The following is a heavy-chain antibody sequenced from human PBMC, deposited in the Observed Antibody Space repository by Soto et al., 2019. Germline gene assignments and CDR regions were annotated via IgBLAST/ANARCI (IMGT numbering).Heavy chain of an antibody. Sequence: QVQLVESGGGFVKPGGSLRLSCTASGFTFSNYYMNWIRQAPGKGLECVSYISSSSNYINYADSVKGRFTISRDNAKNSLFLQMNSLRADDTAVYYCARARARSGGSSADYWGQGTLVTVSS. CDR1: GFTFSNYY. CDR2: ISSSSNYI. V-gene: IGHV3-11*05. J-gene: IGHJ4*02. CDR3: ARARARSGGSSADY. D-gene: IGHD2-15*01.